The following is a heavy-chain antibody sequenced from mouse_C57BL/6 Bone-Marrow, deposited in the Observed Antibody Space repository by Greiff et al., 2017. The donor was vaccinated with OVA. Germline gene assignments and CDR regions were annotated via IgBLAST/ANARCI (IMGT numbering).Heavy chain of an antibody. D-gene: IGHD2-5*01. CDR1: GYTFTSYW. CDR3: ARDYSNLDY. CDR2: IDPSDSYT. Sequence: QVHVKQPGAELVMPGASVKLSCKASGYTFTSYWMHWVKQRPGQGLEWIGEIDPSDSYTNYNQKFKGKSTLTVDKSSSTAYMQLSSLTSEDSAVYYCARDYSNLDYWGQGTTLTVSS. V-gene: IGHV1-69*01. J-gene: IGHJ2*01.